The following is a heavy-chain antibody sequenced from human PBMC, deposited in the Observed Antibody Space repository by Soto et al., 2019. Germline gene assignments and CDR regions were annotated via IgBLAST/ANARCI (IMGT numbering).Heavy chain of an antibody. Sequence: GGSLRLSCTASGFPFGNFLMSWFRQAPGKGMEWVGFIRSQTYGGTAEYNASVKGRFTISRDDSKGIAYLQMNSLQTEDSGVYYCIGSFPFWGQGTLVTVSS. CDR2: IRSQTYGGTA. CDR1: GFPFGNFL. D-gene: IGHD3-10*01. J-gene: IGHJ4*02. CDR3: IGSFPF. V-gene: IGHV3-49*01.